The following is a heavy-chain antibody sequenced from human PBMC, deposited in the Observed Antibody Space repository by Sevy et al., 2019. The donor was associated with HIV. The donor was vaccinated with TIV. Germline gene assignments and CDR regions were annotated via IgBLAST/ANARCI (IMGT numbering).Heavy chain of an antibody. D-gene: IGHD6-19*01. J-gene: IGHJ5*02. CDR3: AGQTSGWYDWFDP. V-gene: IGHV1-2*06. Sequence: ASVKVSCKASAYNFIGYYIHWVRQAPGQGLEWIGRTNPTSGGTKYAHKFQGRVTVTIDMSFSTAYMELTRLTSDDTAIYYGAGQTSGWYDWFDPWGPGTLVTVSS. CDR1: AYNFIGYY. CDR2: TNPTSGGT.